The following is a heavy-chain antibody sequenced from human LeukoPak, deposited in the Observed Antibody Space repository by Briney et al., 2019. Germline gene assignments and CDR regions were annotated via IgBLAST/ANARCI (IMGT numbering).Heavy chain of an antibody. J-gene: IGHJ4*02. CDR3: ASDHYYDSGGYYY. CDR1: GYTFTGYY. V-gene: IGHV1-2*02. D-gene: IGHD3-22*01. Sequence: ASVKVSCKASGYTFTGYYMHWVRQAPGQGLEWMGWINPNSGGTNYAQKFQGRVTMTRDTSISTAYMELSRLRSDDTAVYYCASDHYYDSGGYYYWGQGTLVTVSS. CDR2: INPNSGGT.